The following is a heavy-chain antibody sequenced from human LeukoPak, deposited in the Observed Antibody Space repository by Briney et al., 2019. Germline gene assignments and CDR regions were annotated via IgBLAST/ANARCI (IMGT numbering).Heavy chain of an antibody. CDR2: TSGSGGRT. CDR3: ARHKSSGWYLGLDY. J-gene: IGHJ4*02. Sequence: PGGSLRLSCVASGFTFSSYAINWVRQAPGKGLEWVSGTSGSGGRTYYADSVKGRFTISRENSKNTLYLQMNSLRAEDTAVYYCARHKSSGWYLGLDYWGQGTLVTVSS. V-gene: IGHV3-23*01. D-gene: IGHD6-19*01. CDR1: GFTFSSYA.